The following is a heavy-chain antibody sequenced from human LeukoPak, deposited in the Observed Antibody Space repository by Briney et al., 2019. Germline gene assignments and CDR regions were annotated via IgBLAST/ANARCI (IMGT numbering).Heavy chain of an antibody. J-gene: IGHJ4*02. D-gene: IGHD4-23*01. V-gene: IGHV5-51*01. Sequence: GESLKISFKGSGSSFTSYWIGWVRQMPGKGLGWMGIIYPGDSDTRYSPSFQGQVTISADKSISTAYLQWSSLKASDTVMYYCASRYGGNSWYFDYWGQGTLVTVSS. CDR2: IYPGDSDT. CDR3: ASRYGGNSWYFDY. CDR1: GSSFTSYW.